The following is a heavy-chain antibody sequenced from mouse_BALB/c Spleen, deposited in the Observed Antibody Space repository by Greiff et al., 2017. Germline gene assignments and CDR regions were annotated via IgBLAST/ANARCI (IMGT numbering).Heavy chain of an antibody. CDR3: ARDGVLLRGYYFDY. J-gene: IGHJ2*01. Sequence: LQESGPGLVAPSQSLSITCTVSGFSLTSYGVHWVRQPPGKGLEWLGVIWAGGSTNYNSALMSRLSISKDNSKSQVFLKMNSLQTDDTAMYYCARDGVLLRGYYFDYWGQGTTLTVSS. CDR1: GFSLTSYG. CDR2: IWAGGST. D-gene: IGHD1-1*01. V-gene: IGHV2-9*02.